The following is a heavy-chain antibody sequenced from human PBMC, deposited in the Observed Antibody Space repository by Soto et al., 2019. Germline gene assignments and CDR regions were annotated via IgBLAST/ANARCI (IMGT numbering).Heavy chain of an antibody. CDR1: GYTFTGYY. J-gene: IGHJ4*02. Sequence: QVQLVQSGAEVKKPGASVKVSCKASGYTFTGYYLHWIRQAPGQGLEWMGWMRPNSGGANYAQKFQGRVSMTRDTSISTFYMELCRLRSNDTAVYYCARDPHEGVYDYWGQGTLVTVSS. CDR3: ARDPHEGVYDY. D-gene: IGHD3-16*01. V-gene: IGHV1-2*02. CDR2: MRPNSGGA.